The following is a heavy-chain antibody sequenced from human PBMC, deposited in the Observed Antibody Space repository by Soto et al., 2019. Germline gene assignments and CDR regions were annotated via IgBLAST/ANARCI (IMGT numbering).Heavy chain of an antibody. Sequence: QVQLVQSGAEVKKPGASVKVSCKASGYTFTSYDINWVRQATGQGLEWMGWMNPNSGNTGYAQKVQGRVTMTRNTSISTAYMELSSLRSEDTAVYYCARGGYCSGGSCHRGGYYYYGMDVWGQGTTVTVSS. CDR2: MNPNSGNT. J-gene: IGHJ6*02. CDR3: ARGGYCSGGSCHRGGYYYYGMDV. CDR1: GYTFTSYD. V-gene: IGHV1-8*01. D-gene: IGHD2-15*01.